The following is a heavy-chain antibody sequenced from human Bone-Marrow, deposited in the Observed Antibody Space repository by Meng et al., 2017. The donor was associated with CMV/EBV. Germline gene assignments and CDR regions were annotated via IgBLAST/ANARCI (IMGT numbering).Heavy chain of an antibody. J-gene: IGHJ4*02. CDR2: INPSGGST. CDR3: ARDKYSNSYDR. D-gene: IGHD6-6*01. Sequence: ASVKVSCKASGYTFTSYYMHWVRQAPGQGLEWMGVINPSGGSTSYAQKFQGRVTMTRDTSTSTVFMELNSLTAEDTAVYYCARDKYSNSYDRWGQGRLVTVSS. V-gene: IGHV1-46*01. CDR1: GYTFTSYY.